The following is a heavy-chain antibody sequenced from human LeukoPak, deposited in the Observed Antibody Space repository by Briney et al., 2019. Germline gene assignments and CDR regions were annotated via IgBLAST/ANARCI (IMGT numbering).Heavy chain of an antibody. V-gene: IGHV3-23*01. D-gene: IGHD2-2*01. Sequence: GGSLRLSCAASGFTFSSYAMSWVRQAPGKGLEWVSAISGSGGSTYYADSVKGRFTISRDNSKNTLYLQMSSLRAEDTAVYYCLPAALQPLDDYWGQGTLVTVSS. CDR2: ISGSGGST. CDR1: GFTFSSYA. CDR3: LPAALQPLDDY. J-gene: IGHJ4*02.